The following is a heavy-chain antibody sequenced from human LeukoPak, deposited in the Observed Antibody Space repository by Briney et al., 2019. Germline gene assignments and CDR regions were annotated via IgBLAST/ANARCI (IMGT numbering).Heavy chain of an antibody. CDR2: IYYSGST. CDR1: GGSISSSSYY. J-gene: IGHJ6*03. Sequence: SETLSLTCTVSGGSISSSSYYWGWIRQPPGKGLEWIGSIYYSGSTNYNPSLKSRATISVDTSKTQFSLKLSSVTAADTAVYYCARFPGSAEYRHYYYMDVWGKGTTVTVSS. CDR3: ARFPGSAEYRHYYYMDV. D-gene: IGHD2-15*01. V-gene: IGHV4-39*07.